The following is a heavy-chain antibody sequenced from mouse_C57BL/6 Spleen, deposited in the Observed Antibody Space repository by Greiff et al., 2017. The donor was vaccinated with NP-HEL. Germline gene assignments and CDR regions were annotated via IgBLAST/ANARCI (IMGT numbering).Heavy chain of an antibody. Sequence: QVQLQQSGAELVRPGTSVKVSCKASGYAFTNYLIVWVKQRPGQGLEWIGVINPGSGGTNYNEKFKGKATLTADKSSSTAYMQLSSLTSEDSAVYFCARCDYDGDYAMDYWGQGTSVTVSS. V-gene: IGHV1-54*01. J-gene: IGHJ4*01. CDR2: INPGSGGT. D-gene: IGHD2-4*01. CDR1: GYAFTNYL. CDR3: ARCDYDGDYAMDY.